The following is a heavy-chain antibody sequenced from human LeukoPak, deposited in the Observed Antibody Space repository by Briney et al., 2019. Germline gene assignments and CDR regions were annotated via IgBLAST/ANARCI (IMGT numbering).Heavy chain of an antibody. CDR1: GYTFTGYY. V-gene: IGHV1-2*02. CDR3: ARDRGGGRQNWFDP. J-gene: IGHJ5*02. Sequence: GASVKVSCKASGYTFTGYYMHWVRQAPGQGLEWMGWINPNSGGTNYAQKFQGRVTMTRDTSISTAYMELSRLRSDDTAVYYCARDRGGGRQNWFDPWGQGTLVTVSS. CDR2: INPNSGGT. D-gene: IGHD3-10*01.